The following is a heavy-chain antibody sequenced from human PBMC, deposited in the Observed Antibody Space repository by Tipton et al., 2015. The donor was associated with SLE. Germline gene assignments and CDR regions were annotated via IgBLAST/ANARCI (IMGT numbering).Heavy chain of an antibody. J-gene: IGHJ3*02. CDR1: GGSINSFY. Sequence: LRLSCTVSGGSINSFYWSWIRQPPGKGLEWIGEINHSGSTNYNPSLKSRVTISVDTSKNQSSLKLSSVTAADTAVYYCAGVSRDAFEIWGQGTMVTVSS. CDR2: INHSGST. CDR3: AGVSRDAFEI. D-gene: IGHD5/OR15-5a*01. V-gene: IGHV4-34*01.